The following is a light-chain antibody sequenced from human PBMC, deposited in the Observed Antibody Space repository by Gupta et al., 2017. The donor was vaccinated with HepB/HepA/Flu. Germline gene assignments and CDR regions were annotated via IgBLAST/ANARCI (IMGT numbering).Light chain of an antibody. CDR3: QQYNSYLWT. CDR2: KAS. CDR1: QSISIW. V-gene: IGKV1-5*03. Sequence: DIQITQSPSTLSASVGDRVAITCRASQSISIWLAWYQQKPGKAPKLLIYKASSLESGVPSRLSGSGSGTEFTLTISSLQPDDFATYYCQQYNSYLWTFGQGTKVEIK. J-gene: IGKJ1*01.